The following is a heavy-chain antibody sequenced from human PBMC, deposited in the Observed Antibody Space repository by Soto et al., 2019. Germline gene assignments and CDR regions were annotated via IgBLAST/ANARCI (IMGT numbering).Heavy chain of an antibody. CDR2: FYDSGST. J-gene: IGHJ4*02. CDR1: GSSISSGDYY. V-gene: IGHV4-30-4*01. CDR3: ARDRITIFGVLPDY. D-gene: IGHD3-3*01. Sequence: SETLSLTCTVSGSSISSGDYYWSWIRQPPGKGLEWIGYFYDSGSTYYNPSLKSRLTLSADTSKNQFSLNLSSVTAADTAVYYCARDRITIFGVLPDYWGQGTLVTVSS.